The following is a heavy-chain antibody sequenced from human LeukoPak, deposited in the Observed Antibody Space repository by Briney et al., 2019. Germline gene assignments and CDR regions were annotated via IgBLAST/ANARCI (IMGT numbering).Heavy chain of an antibody. D-gene: IGHD3-9*01. CDR1: GFTFSNYA. CDR2: ITGSGGNT. J-gene: IGHJ4*02. CDR3: AKWGDYDVLTGYYVSDY. Sequence: PGASLRLSCAASGFTFSNYAMSRVRQAPGKGLEWVSAITGSGGNTYYADSVKGRFTISRDNSKNTVFLQMDSLRAEDTAVYYCAKWGDYDVLTGYYVSDYWGQGTLVTVSS. V-gene: IGHV3-23*01.